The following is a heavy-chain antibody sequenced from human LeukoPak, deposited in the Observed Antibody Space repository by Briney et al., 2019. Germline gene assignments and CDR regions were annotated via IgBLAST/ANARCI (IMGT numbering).Heavy chain of an antibody. CDR2: ISGSGGST. D-gene: IGHD6-6*01. CDR3: AKDRYSSSALPDY. V-gene: IGHV3-23*01. J-gene: IGHJ4*02. Sequence: GGSLRLSCTASGFTFGDYAMSWVRQAPGKGLEWVSAISGSGGSTYYADSVKGRFTISRDNSKNTLYLQMNSLRAEDTAVYYCAKDRYSSSALPDYWGQGTLVTVSS. CDR1: GFTFGDYA.